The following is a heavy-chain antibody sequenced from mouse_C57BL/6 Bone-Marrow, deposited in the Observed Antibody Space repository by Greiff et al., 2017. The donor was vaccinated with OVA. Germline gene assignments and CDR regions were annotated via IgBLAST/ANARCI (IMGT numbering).Heavy chain of an antibody. CDR1: GFSLSTSGMG. D-gene: IGHD2-1*01. Sequence: LKESGPGILQSSQTLSLTCSFSGFSLSTSGMGVCWIRQPSGKGLEWLAHIYWDYDKRYNPSLKSPLTSSKDTSRNQVCLKITSVDTADTATYYCARSLLYGTTDYWGQGTTLTVSS. J-gene: IGHJ2*01. V-gene: IGHV8-12*01. CDR3: ARSLLYGTTDY. CDR2: IYWDYDK.